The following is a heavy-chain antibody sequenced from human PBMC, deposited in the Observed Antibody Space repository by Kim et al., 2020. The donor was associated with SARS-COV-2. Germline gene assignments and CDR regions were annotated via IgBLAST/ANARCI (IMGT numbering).Heavy chain of an antibody. V-gene: IGHV3-7*03. CDR2: IRGDGSLK. CDR3: ARDSFPVFSGGYYDAFDV. Sequence: GGSLRLSCAASGFSFRDYWMVWLRQAPGKGLEWVANIRGDGSLKNYLDSVEGRFTIFRDNANNFMDLQMHSLRAEDTAVYYCARDSFPVFSGGYYDAFDVWGQGTMVTVSS. J-gene: IGHJ3*01. CDR1: GFSFRDYW. D-gene: IGHD1-26*01.